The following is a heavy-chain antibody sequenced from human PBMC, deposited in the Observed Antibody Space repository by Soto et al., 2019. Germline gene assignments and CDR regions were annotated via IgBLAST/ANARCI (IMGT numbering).Heavy chain of an antibody. CDR2: ISEDGSSQ. CDR1: GFTFANYP. CDR3: ARGRIAKYYDT. J-gene: IGHJ5*02. D-gene: IGHD1-26*01. V-gene: IGHV3-30-3*01. Sequence: QVQLLQSGGGAVQPGTSLTLSCAATGFTFANYPMHWVRQGPDKGLEWLALISEDGSSQYIADSVKGRFTVTRDNSKNYLYLHLNGLRREDAAVYHFARGRIAKYYDTWGQGSLVSV.